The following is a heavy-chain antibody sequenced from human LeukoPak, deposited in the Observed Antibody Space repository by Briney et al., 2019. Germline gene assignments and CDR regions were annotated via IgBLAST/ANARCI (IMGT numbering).Heavy chain of an antibody. V-gene: IGHV4-30-4*08. CDR1: GGSISSGDYY. J-gene: IGHJ4*02. D-gene: IGHD3-16*02. Sequence: SQTLSLTCTVSGGSISSGDYYWSRIRQPPGKGLEWIGYIYYSGSTYYNPSLKSRVTISVDTSKNQFSLKLSSVTAADTAVYYCARTYDYVWGSYRYTFDYWGQGTLVTVSS. CDR2: IYYSGST. CDR3: ARTYDYVWGSYRYTFDY.